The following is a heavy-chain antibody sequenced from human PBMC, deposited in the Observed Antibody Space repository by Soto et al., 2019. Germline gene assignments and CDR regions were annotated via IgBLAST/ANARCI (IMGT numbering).Heavy chain of an antibody. CDR3: ARAADIVMVAALENYYYGMDV. Sequence: QVQLVQSGAEVKKPGASMKISCKASGYTFTTYFIHWMRQAPGQGLEWMGIINPSDESTNYAQKFQGRVTLTRDKSTTTVNMELTGLRSDDTAVYYCARAADIVMVAALENYYYGMDVWGQGTKVTVSS. CDR1: GYTFTTYF. CDR2: INPSDEST. V-gene: IGHV1-46*01. D-gene: IGHD2-21*02. J-gene: IGHJ6*02.